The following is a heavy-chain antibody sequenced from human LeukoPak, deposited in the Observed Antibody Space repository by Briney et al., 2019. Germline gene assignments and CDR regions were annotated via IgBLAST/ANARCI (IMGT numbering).Heavy chain of an antibody. CDR2: IYYSGST. CDR3: ARRDSNPYYYYYYMDV. V-gene: IGHV4-59*12. CDR1: GGSISSYY. J-gene: IGHJ6*03. D-gene: IGHD4-11*01. Sequence: SETLSLTCTVSGGSISSYYWSWIRQPPGKGLEWIGYIYYSGSTNYNPSLKSRVTISVDTSKNQFSLKLSSVTAADTAVYYCARRDSNPYYYYYYMDVWGKGTTVTVSS.